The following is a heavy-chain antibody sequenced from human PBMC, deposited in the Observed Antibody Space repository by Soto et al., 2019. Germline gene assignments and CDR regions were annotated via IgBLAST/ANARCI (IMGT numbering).Heavy chain of an antibody. CDR3: AKGGGSARDFDY. CDR2: TSYDGNNK. D-gene: IGHD1-26*01. Sequence: HPGGSLRLSCTGSGFTFGNYGMHWVRQAPGKGLEWVASTSYDGNNKYYADSLKGRFTISRDNSKKMVYLQMTSLGPEDTAVYYCAKGGGSARDFDYWGQGALVTV. J-gene: IGHJ4*02. V-gene: IGHV3-30*18. CDR1: GFTFGNYG.